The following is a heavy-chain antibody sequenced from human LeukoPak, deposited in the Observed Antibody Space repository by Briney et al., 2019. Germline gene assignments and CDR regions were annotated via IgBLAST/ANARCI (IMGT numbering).Heavy chain of an antibody. J-gene: IGHJ4*02. Sequence: ASVKVSCKASGYTFTAYYMHWVRQAPGQGLEWMGWIDTNSGGTNYAQKFQGRVTITRDTSIGTAYVELSSLISDDTAVYYCASEAYCSGGSCSLHRVASWGQGTLVTVSS. CDR3: ASEAYCSGGSCSLHRVAS. D-gene: IGHD2-15*01. CDR1: GYTFTAYY. CDR2: IDTNSGGT. V-gene: IGHV1-2*02.